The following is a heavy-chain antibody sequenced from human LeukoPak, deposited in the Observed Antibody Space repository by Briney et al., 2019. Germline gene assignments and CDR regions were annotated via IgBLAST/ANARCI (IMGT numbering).Heavy chain of an antibody. CDR2: ISAYNGNT. V-gene: IGHV1-18*01. D-gene: IGHD3-22*01. J-gene: IGHJ3*02. Sequence: ASVKVSCKASGGTFSSYGISWVRQAPGQGLEWMGWISAYNGNTNYAQKLQGRVTMTTDTSTSTAYMELRSLRSDDTAVYYCARSSSGYYWDAFDIWGQGTMVTVSS. CDR1: GGTFSSYG. CDR3: ARSSSGYYWDAFDI.